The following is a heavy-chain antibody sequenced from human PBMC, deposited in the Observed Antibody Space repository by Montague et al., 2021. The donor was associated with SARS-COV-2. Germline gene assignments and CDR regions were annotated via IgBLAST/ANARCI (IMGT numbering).Heavy chain of an antibody. CDR1: GFAFNNFA. CDR3: AKQPGAGAIVYWYFDL. V-gene: IGHV3-23*01. CDR2: IFGSGAGT. D-gene: IGHD6-25*01. J-gene: IGHJ2*01. Sequence: SLRLSCAASGFAFNNFAMTWVRQPPGKGLEWVSSIFGSGAGTYYADSVKGRFTISRDNSRNTLYLQMNSLRAEDTAKYYCAKQPGAGAIVYWYFDLWGRGTVVSVPS.